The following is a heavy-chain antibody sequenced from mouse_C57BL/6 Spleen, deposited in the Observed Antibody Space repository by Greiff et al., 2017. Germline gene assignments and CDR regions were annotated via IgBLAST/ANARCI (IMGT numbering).Heavy chain of an antibody. CDR2: IDPSDSYT. Sequence: QVQLQQPGAELVMPGASVKLSCKASGYTFTSYWMHWVKQRPGQGLEWIGEIDPSDSYTNYNQKFKGKSTLTVDKSSSTAYMQLSSLTSEDSAVYYCARGDSSGSWFAYWGQGTLVIVSA. CDR1: GYTFTSYW. CDR3: ARGDSSGSWFAY. V-gene: IGHV1-69*01. J-gene: IGHJ3*01. D-gene: IGHD3-2*02.